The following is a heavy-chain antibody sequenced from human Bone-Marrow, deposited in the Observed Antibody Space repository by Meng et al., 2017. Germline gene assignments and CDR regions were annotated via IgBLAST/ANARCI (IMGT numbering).Heavy chain of an antibody. CDR2: IWYDGSNK. V-gene: IGHV3-33*01. CDR1: GFTFSSYC. Sequence: GESPKIPCSASGFTFSSYCMHWVRQAPGKGLEWVAVIWYDGSNKYYADSVKGRFTISRDNSKNTLYLQMNSLRGEDTAVYYRAIEVGSSYDYDSSGSNDYWGQGTLVTVSS. J-gene: IGHJ4*02. CDR3: AIEVGSSYDYDSSGSNDY. D-gene: IGHD3-22*01.